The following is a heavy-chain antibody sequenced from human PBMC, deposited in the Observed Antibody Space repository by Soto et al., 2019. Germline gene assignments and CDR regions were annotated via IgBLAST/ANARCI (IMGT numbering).Heavy chain of an antibody. CDR1: GGSMSYDHYH. CDR2: IHYSGSV. D-gene: IGHD4-17*01. Sequence: TLSLTCTVSGGSMSYDHYHWTWIRQPPGKGLEWIGYIHYSGSVFYNPSLQSRLSMSVDTSKNLFSLKLSSVTAADTAVYFCAREDDGGDRDYYGLDVWGQGTTVTVSS. V-gene: IGHV4-30-4*01. CDR3: AREDDGGDRDYYGLDV. J-gene: IGHJ6*02.